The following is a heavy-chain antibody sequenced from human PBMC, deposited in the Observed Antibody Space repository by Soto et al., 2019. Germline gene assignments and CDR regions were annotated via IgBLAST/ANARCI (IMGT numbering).Heavy chain of an antibody. Sequence: EVQLLESGGGLVQPGGSLRLSCAASGFTFSSYAMNWVRQAPGKGLEWVSTISGSGGSTYYADSVKGRFTISRDNSKNTLYLQMNSLRADDTALYYCAKNIAVAGTGYYGMDVWGQGNTVTVSS. D-gene: IGHD6-19*01. CDR3: AKNIAVAGTGYYGMDV. V-gene: IGHV3-23*01. CDR1: GFTFSSYA. CDR2: ISGSGGST. J-gene: IGHJ6*02.